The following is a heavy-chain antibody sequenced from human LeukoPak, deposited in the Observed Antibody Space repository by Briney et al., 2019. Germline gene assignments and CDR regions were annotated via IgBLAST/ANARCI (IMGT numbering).Heavy chain of an antibody. V-gene: IGHV3-30*18. J-gene: IGHJ4*02. CDR1: GFTFSSYG. Sequence: PGGSLRLSCAASGFTFSSYGMHWVRQAPGKGLEWVAVISYDGSNKYYADSVKGRFTISRGNSKNTLYLQMNSLRAEDTAVYYCAKGESVDYWGQGTLVTVSS. CDR2: ISYDGSNK. CDR3: AKGESVDY.